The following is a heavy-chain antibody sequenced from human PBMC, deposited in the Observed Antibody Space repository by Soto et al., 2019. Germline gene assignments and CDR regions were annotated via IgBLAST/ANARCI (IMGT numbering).Heavy chain of an antibody. CDR3: ATNTDYDFWSARRLWYFDY. J-gene: IGHJ4*02. Sequence: ASVKVSCKVSGYTLTELSMHWVRQAPGKGLEWMGGFDPEDGETIYAQKFQGRVTMTEDTSTDTAYMELSSLRSGDTAVYYCATNTDYDFWSARRLWYFDYWGQGTLVTVSS. D-gene: IGHD3-3*01. CDR2: FDPEDGET. CDR1: GYTLTELS. V-gene: IGHV1-24*01.